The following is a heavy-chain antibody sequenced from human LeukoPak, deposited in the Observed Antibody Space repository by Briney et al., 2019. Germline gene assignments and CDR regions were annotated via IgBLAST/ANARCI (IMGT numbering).Heavy chain of an antibody. D-gene: IGHD4/OR15-4a*01. CDR1: GESFSGYY. CDR3: ATNGYYYYMDV. V-gene: IGHV4-34*01. J-gene: IGHJ6*03. Sequence: SETLSLTCAVYGESFSGYYWSWIRQPPGKGLEWIGEINHSGSTNYNPSLKSRVTISVDTSKNQFSLKLSSVTAADTAVYYCATNGYYYYMDVWGKGTTVTVSS. CDR2: INHSGST.